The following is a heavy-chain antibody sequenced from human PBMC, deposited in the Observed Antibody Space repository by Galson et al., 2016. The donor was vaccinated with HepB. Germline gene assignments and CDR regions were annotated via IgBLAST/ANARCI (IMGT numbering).Heavy chain of an antibody. D-gene: IGHD3-3*01. Sequence: TLSLTCAVSAASITSGGYSCTWLRHPPGAGLEWIGHPSHGGVTHYNSSPKSRVSISGERSKNKFSVSLHSVTAADTAVYFCAGLPTYYDLSKGFTDYWGPGTLATVSS. CDR1: AASITSGGYS. CDR2: PSHGGVT. V-gene: IGHV4-30-2*01. J-gene: IGHJ4*02. CDR3: AGLPTYYDLSKGFTDY.